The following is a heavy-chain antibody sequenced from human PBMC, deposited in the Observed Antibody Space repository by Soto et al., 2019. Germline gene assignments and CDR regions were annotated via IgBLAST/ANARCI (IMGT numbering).Heavy chain of an antibody. V-gene: IGHV1-69*13. J-gene: IGHJ5*02. CDR3: ARDRCTNGVCYRFDP. D-gene: IGHD2-8*01. CDR2: IIPIFGTA. Sequence: SVKVSCKASGGTFSSYAISWVRQAPGQGLEWMGGIIPIFGTANYAQKFQGRVTITADESTSTAYVELSSLRSEDTAVYYCARDRCTNGVCYRFDPWGQGXLVTVYS. CDR1: GGTFSSYA.